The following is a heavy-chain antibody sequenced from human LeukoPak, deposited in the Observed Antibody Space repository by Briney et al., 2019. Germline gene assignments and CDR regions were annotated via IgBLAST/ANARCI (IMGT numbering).Heavy chain of an antibody. V-gene: IGHV3-23*01. CDR3: AKEEILGYYDSSGYYFPTTSIDY. D-gene: IGHD3-22*01. CDR1: GFTFSSYA. CDR2: ISGSGGST. J-gene: IGHJ4*02. Sequence: PGGSLRLSCAASGFTFSSYAMSWVRQAPGKGLEWVSAISGSGGSTYYADSVKGRFTISRDNSKNTLYLQMNSLRAEDTAVYYCAKEEILGYYDSSGYYFPTTSIDYWGQGTLVTVSS.